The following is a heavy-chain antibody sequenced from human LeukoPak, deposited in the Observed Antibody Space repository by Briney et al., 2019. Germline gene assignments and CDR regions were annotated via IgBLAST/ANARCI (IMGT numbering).Heavy chain of an antibody. CDR1: GYTFTGYY. D-gene: IGHD5-18*01. V-gene: IGHV1-2*02. Sequence: ASVKVSCKASGYTFTGYYMHWVRQAPRQGLEWIGWINPNSGGTNYAQKFQGRVTMTRDTSISTAYMELSRLRSDDTAVYYCAREYSYGQLFDYWGQGTLVTVSS. J-gene: IGHJ4*02. CDR2: INPNSGGT. CDR3: AREYSYGQLFDY.